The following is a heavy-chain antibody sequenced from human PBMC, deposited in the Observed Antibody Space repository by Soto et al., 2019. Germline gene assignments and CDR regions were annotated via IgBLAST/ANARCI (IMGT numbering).Heavy chain of an antibody. D-gene: IGHD6-6*01. CDR3: AKDLAARQRAGYYYYGMDV. J-gene: IGHJ6*02. CDR2: ISYDGSNK. Sequence: ESGGGVVQPGRSLRLSCAASGFTFSSYGMHWVRQAPGKGLEWVAVISYDGSNKYYADSVKGRFTISRDNSKNTLYLQMNSLRAEDTAVYYCAKDLAARQRAGYYYYGMDVWGQGTTVTVSS. CDR1: GFTFSSYG. V-gene: IGHV3-30*18.